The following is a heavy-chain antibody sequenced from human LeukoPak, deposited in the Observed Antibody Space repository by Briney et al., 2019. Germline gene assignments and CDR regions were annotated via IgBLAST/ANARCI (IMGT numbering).Heavy chain of an antibody. CDR3: ATGGAARIFDY. D-gene: IGHD6-6*01. J-gene: IGHJ4*02. V-gene: IGHV1-18*01. Sequence: ASVKVSCKASGYTFTSYGISWVRQAPGQGLEWMGWISAYNGNTNYAQKFQGRVTMTEDTSTDTAYMELSSLRSEDTAVYYCATGGAARIFDYWGQGTLVTVSS. CDR2: ISAYNGNT. CDR1: GYTFTSYG.